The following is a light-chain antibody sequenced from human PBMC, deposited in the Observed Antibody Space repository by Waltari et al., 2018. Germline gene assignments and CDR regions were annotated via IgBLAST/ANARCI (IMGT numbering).Light chain of an antibody. J-gene: IGKJ2*01. CDR3: QHYYNPPHT. Sequence: DIVMTQSPDSLAVSLGERATINCKSSQSVLYSSNNKNYLAWYQQKPGQPPKLLIYWASTRESGVPDRFSGSGSGTDFTLTISSLQAEDVAVYYCQHYYNPPHTFGQGTKLEIK. CDR2: WAS. CDR1: QSVLYSSNNKNY. V-gene: IGKV4-1*01.